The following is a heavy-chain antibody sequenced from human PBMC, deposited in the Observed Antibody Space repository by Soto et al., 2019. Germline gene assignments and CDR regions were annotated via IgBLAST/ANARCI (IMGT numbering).Heavy chain of an antibody. Sequence: GGSLRLSCAASGLTFSSYSMNWVRQAPGKGLEWVSYISSSSSTIYYADSVKGRFTISRDNAKNSLYLQMNSLRDEDTAVYYCAREGIYYPYYYYGMDVWGQGTTVTVSS. CDR2: ISSSSSTI. CDR3: AREGIYYPYYYYGMDV. D-gene: IGHD3-10*01. V-gene: IGHV3-48*02. CDR1: GLTFSSYS. J-gene: IGHJ6*02.